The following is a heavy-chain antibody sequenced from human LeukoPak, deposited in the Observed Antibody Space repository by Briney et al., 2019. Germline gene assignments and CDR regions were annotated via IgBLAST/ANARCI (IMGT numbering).Heavy chain of an antibody. Sequence: PGGSLRLSCTTSGFTFGDYAMSWVRQAPGKGLEWVSFIRRKAHGGTTEYAASVKGRFSSSRDDSKSIAYLQMNSLRAEDTAVYYCAKGPSDFDPWGQGTLVTVSS. J-gene: IGHJ5*02. CDR1: GFTFGDYA. CDR2: IRRKAHGGTT. V-gene: IGHV3-49*04. CDR3: AKGPSDFDP.